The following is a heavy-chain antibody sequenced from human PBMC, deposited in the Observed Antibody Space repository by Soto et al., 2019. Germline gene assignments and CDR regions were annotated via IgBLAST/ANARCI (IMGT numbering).Heavy chain of an antibody. CDR1: GGSISSYY. CDR2: IYYSGST. V-gene: IGHV4-59*08. Sequence: SETLSLTCTVSGGSISSYYWSWIRQPPGKGLEWIGYIYYSGSTNYNPSLKSRVTISVDTSKNQFSLKLSSVTAADTAVYYCARGTLFWSGYYYYYMDVWGKGTTVTVSS. CDR3: ARGTLFWSGYYYYYMDV. J-gene: IGHJ6*03. D-gene: IGHD3-3*01.